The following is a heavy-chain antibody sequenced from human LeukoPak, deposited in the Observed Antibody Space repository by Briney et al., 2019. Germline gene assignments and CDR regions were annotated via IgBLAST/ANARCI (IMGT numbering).Heavy chain of an antibody. D-gene: IGHD6-13*01. CDR2: MSNDGSNK. CDR1: GFTFSSYG. V-gene: IGHV3-30*18. Sequence: TGGSLRLSCAASGFTFSSYGMHWVRQAPGKGLEWVAVMSNDGSNKYYADSVKGRFTISRDNSKNTLYLQMNSLRAEDTVIYYCAKSGIAAAGQRGYFDYWGQGTLVTVSS. CDR3: AKSGIAAAGQRGYFDY. J-gene: IGHJ4*02.